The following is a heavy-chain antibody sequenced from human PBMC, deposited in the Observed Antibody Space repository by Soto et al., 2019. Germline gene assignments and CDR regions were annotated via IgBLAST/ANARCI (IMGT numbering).Heavy chain of an antibody. D-gene: IGHD6-6*01. CDR3: ARDISIAAGAIDH. CDR1: GFTFISYG. Sequence: GGSLRLSCAASGFTFISYGMHWVRQAPGKGLEWVAVIWCNSSIIDYADSVKGRFTISRDNANNSLFLQMNNLRADDTALYYCARDISIAAGAIDHWGQGTLVTVSS. J-gene: IGHJ4*02. V-gene: IGHV3-33*01. CDR2: IWCNSSII.